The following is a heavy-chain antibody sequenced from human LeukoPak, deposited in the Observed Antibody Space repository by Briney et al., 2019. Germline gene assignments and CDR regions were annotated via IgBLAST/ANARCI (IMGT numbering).Heavy chain of an antibody. V-gene: IGHV3-7*01. J-gene: IGHJ4*02. CDR2: IKQDGSEK. D-gene: IGHD3-22*01. Sequence: GGSLRLSCAASGFTFSSYWMSWVRQAPGKGLEWVANIKQDGSEKYYVDSVKGRFTISRDNAKNTLYLQMNSLRAEDTAVYYCARVSPLEWPNSGFFDYWGQGTLVTVSS. CDR3: ARVSPLEWPNSGFFDY. CDR1: GFTFSSYW.